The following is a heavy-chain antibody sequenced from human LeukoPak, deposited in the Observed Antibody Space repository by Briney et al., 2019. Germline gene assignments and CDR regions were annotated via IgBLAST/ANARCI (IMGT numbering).Heavy chain of an antibody. V-gene: IGHV3-21*01. CDR3: ARATCSSTSCYFDY. J-gene: IGHJ4*02. Sequence: PGGSLRLSCVASGFSFSTQRMHWVRQAPGKGLEWVSSISSSSSYIYYADSVKGRFTISRDNAKNSLYLQMNSLRAEDTAVYYCARATCSSTSCYFDYWGQGTLVTVSS. CDR1: GFSFSTQR. D-gene: IGHD2-2*01. CDR2: ISSSSSYI.